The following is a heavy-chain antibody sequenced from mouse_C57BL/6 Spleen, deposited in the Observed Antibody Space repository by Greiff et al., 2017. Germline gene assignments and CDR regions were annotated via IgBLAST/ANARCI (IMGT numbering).Heavy chain of an antibody. CDR2: IWWDDDT. CDR3: ARIADYSNYWYFDV. CDR1: GFSLSTFGMG. J-gene: IGHJ1*03. V-gene: IGHV8-8*01. Sequence: QVTLKESGPGLLQPSQTLSLTCSFSGFSLSTFGMGVGWIRHPSGQGLEWLAHIWWDDDTYYNPALKSRPTISKDTSKNQVSLKIANVDTADTATDYCARIADYSNYWYFDVWGTGTTVTVSS. D-gene: IGHD2-5*01.